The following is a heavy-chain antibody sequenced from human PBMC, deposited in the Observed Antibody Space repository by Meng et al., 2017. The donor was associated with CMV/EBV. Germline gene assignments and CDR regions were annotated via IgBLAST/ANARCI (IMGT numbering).Heavy chain of an antibody. Sequence: SGGSISSSSYYWGWIRQPPGKGLEWIGSIYYSGSTYYNPSLKSRVTISVDTSKNQFSLKLSSVTAADTAVYYCARDPEWELPLYYFDYWGQGTPVTVSS. CDR1: GGSISSSSYY. CDR3: ARDPEWELPLYYFDY. CDR2: IYYSGST. D-gene: IGHD1-26*01. J-gene: IGHJ4*02. V-gene: IGHV4-39*07.